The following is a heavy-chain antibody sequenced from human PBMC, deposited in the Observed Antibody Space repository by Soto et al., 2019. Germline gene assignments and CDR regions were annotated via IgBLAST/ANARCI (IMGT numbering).Heavy chain of an antibody. CDR2: ISYDGSNK. J-gene: IGHJ5*02. Sequence: LRLSCAASGFTFSNYAMHWVRQAPGKGLELVAVISYDGSNKYYADSVKGRFTISRDNSKNTLYLQMNILRAEDTAEYYCVPDGPWFDTWGQGTLVTVSS. CDR1: GFTFSNYA. V-gene: IGHV3-30-3*01. CDR3: VPDGPWFDT.